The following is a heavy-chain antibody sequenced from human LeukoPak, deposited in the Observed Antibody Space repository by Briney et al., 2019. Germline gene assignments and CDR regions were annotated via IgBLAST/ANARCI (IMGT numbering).Heavy chain of an antibody. D-gene: IGHD1-26*01. J-gene: IGHJ3*01. CDR1: GFTFSNAS. CDR2: IKRKTDGKTT. CDR3: TTCLGGPFDV. V-gene: IGHV3-15*01. Sequence: PGGSLRLSCAASGFTFSNASMSWVRQAPGKGLEWVGQIKRKTDGKTTDYAGPVQCRFTISRDDSKNTVYLQMNSLKTEDTAVYSCTTCLGGPFDVWGQGTMVTVSS.